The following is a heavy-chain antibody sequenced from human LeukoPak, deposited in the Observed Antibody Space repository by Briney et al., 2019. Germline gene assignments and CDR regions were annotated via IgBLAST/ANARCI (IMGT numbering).Heavy chain of an antibody. CDR2: MNPNSGNT. V-gene: IGHV1-8*01. CDR3: ARVHPYSGYVHDAFDI. CDR1: GYTFTSYD. Sequence: ASVKVSCEASGYTFTSYDINWVRQATGQGLEWMGWMNPNSGNTGYAQKFQGRVTMTRNTSISTAYMELSSLRSEDTAVYYCARVHPYSGYVHDAFDIWGQGTMVTVSS. D-gene: IGHD5-12*01. J-gene: IGHJ3*02.